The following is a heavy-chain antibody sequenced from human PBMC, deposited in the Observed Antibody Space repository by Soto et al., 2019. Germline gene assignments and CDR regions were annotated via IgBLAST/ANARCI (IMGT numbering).Heavy chain of an antibody. Sequence: WGSLRISCAASGFTFCSYAMGWVRQAPGKGLEWVSAISGSGGSTYYADSVKGRFTISRDNSKNTLYLQMNSLRAEDTAVYYCAKGLRTTTHAFDIWGQGTMVTVSS. V-gene: IGHV3-23*01. CDR2: ISGSGGST. CDR3: AKGLRTTTHAFDI. CDR1: GFTFCSYA. D-gene: IGHD4-17*01. J-gene: IGHJ3*02.